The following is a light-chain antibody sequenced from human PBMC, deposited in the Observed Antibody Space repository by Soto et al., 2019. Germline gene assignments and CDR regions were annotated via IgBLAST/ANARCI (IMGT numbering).Light chain of an antibody. CDR2: NNN. Sequence: QSVLTQPPSASGTPGQRVTISCSGSRSNIGNNSVTWYQQFPGTAPKLLIYNNNQRPSGVPDRFSGSKSGTSAALAISGLQSEDVADYYCATWDESLNARGLFGGGTKLTVL. V-gene: IGLV1-44*01. CDR1: RSNIGNNS. J-gene: IGLJ3*02. CDR3: ATWDESLNARGL.